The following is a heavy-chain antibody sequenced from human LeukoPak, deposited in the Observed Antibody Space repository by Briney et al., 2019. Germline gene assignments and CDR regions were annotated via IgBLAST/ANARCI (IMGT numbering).Heavy chain of an antibody. CDR1: AYSISNGYH. Sequence: SETLSLTCIVSAYSISNGYHWGWIRQPPGKGLEWIGCMHYSGSTYYNPSLKGRVTTSVDTSKNQFSLKLNSVTAADTAVYYCARHYCSSTSCYPDYWGQGTLVTVSS. V-gene: IGHV4-38-2*02. CDR3: ARHYCSSTSCYPDY. D-gene: IGHD2-2*01. J-gene: IGHJ4*02. CDR2: MHYSGST.